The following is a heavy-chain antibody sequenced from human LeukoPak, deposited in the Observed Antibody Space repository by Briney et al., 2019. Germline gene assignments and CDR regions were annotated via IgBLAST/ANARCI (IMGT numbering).Heavy chain of an antibody. CDR2: ISGSGGST. D-gene: IGHD3-10*01. CDR3: ASSPSITMAEDY. V-gene: IGHV3-23*01. Sequence: GGSLRLSCAVSGFTFSSYAMSWVRQAPGKGLEWVSAISGSGGSTYYADSVKGRFTISRDNAKNSLYLQMNSLRAEDTAVYYCASSPSITMAEDYWGQGTLVTVSS. J-gene: IGHJ4*02. CDR1: GFTFSSYA.